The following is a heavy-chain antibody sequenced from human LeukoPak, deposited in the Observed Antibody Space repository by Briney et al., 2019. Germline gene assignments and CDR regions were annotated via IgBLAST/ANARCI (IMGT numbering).Heavy chain of an antibody. D-gene: IGHD3-3*02. CDR2: VHSTDGT. J-gene: IGHJ6*03. Sequence: SETLSLTCSVSGGSGRNDYWTWVRQAPGKGLEWIGYVHSTDGTNYSPSLNSRVTISLDKSKLQFSLRVTSVTAADTAVYYCARGRLVHFLYYYYYLDVWGRGTTVTVSS. CDR3: ARGRLVHFLYYYYYLDV. CDR1: GGSGRNDY. V-gene: IGHV4-59*02.